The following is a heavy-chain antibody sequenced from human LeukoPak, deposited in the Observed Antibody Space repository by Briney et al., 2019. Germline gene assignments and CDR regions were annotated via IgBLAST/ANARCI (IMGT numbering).Heavy chain of an antibody. CDR2: IYSGGST. J-gene: IGHJ6*02. CDR3: ARENYYDSSGYRNNYYYYGMDV. CDR1: GFTVSSNY. D-gene: IGHD3-22*01. V-gene: IGHV3-66*01. Sequence: GGSLRLSCAASGFTVSSNYMSWVRQAPGKGLEWVSVIYSGGSTYYADSVKSRFTISRDNSKNTLYLQMNSLRAEDTAVYYCARENYYDSSGYRNNYYYYGMDVWGQGTTVTVSS.